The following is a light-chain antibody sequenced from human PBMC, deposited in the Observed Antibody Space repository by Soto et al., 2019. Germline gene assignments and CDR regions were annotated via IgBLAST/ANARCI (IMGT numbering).Light chain of an antibody. V-gene: IGKV3-20*01. CDR1: QTVRSSY. CDR3: QQYGDSIT. J-gene: IGKJ4*01. Sequence: IFLTQSPGSLSLSSGDRATLSCRASQTVRSSYLAWYQQRPGQAPNLLIYGAFNRATGIPDRFSGSESGRDYNLTISRLDPKDSAFYYCQQYGDSITFGGGTKVEIK. CDR2: GAF.